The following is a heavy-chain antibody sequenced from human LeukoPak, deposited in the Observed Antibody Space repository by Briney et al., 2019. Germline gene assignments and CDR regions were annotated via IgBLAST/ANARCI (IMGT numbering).Heavy chain of an antibody. V-gene: IGHV4-39*01. D-gene: IGHD6-13*01. J-gene: IGHJ4*02. CDR2: IYYSGST. CDR1: GGSISSSSYY. CDR3: ARTPSIAAAGDFFDY. Sequence: SETLSLTCTVSGGSISSSSYYWGWIRQPPGKGLEWIGSIYYSGSTYYNPSLKSRVTMSVDTSKNQFSLKLSSVTAADTAVYYCARTPSIAAAGDFFDYWGQGTLVTVSS.